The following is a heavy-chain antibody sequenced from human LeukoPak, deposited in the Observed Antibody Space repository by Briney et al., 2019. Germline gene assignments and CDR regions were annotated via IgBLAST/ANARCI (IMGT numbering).Heavy chain of an antibody. CDR3: VRHDLIGITGGNFDY. Sequence: SETLSLTCTVSGGSTSSSRYYWGYIRQPPGKGLEWLGSIYYTGSTYYNPSLKSRVTVSVDTSKNQFSLKLNSVTAADTAVYYCVRHDLIGITGGNFDYWGQGTLVSVSS. V-gene: IGHV4-39*01. CDR2: IYYTGST. J-gene: IGHJ4*02. D-gene: IGHD1-14*01. CDR1: GGSTSSSRYY.